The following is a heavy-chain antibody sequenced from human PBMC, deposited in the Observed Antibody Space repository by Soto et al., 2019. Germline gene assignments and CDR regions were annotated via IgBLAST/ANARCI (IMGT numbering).Heavy chain of an antibody. CDR2: ISYDGSNK. J-gene: IGHJ4*02. V-gene: IGHV3-30*18. D-gene: IGHD3-3*01. Sequence: VQLVESGGGLVQPGGSLRLSCAASGYTFSSYGMHGVRQAPGKGLEWVAVISYDGSNKYYADSVKGRFTISRDNSKNTLYLQMNSLRAEDTAVYYCAKQEIYDYWGQGTLVTVSS. CDR1: GYTFSSYG. CDR3: AKQEIYDY.